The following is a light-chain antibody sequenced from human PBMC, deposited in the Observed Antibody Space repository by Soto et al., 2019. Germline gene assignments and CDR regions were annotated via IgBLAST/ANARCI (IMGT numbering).Light chain of an antibody. J-gene: IGLJ2*01. V-gene: IGLV1-44*01. Sequence: QSVLTQPPSASGTPGQRVTISCSGSSSNIGSKPVNWYQQLPGAAPKLLIHNTNQRTSGVPDRFSGSKSGPSASLAISGLRSDDEAHYYCAAWDDSLNGLVFGGGTKLTVL. CDR3: AAWDDSLNGLV. CDR1: SSNIGSKP. CDR2: NTN.